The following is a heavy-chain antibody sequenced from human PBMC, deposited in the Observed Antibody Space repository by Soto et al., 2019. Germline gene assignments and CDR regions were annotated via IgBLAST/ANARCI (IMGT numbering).Heavy chain of an antibody. CDR1: GFTFSSYA. CDR2: ISSNGGST. CDR3: VKDQISEDYGADYYYYGMDV. V-gene: IGHV3-64D*08. D-gene: IGHD4-17*01. Sequence: GGSLRLSCSASGFTFSSYAMHWVRQAPGKGLEYVSAISSNGGSTYYADSVKGRFTISRDNSKNTLYLQMSSLRAEDTAVYYCVKDQISEDYGADYYYYGMDVWGQGTTVTVSS. J-gene: IGHJ6*02.